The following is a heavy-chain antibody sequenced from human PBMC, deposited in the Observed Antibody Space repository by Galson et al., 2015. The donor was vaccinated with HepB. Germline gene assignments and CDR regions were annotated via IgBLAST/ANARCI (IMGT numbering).Heavy chain of an antibody. CDR1: GFTFSSYG. CDR2: IWYDGSNK. CDR3: ARGGTNYYDSSGYATNSLIY. Sequence: SLRLSCAASGFTFSSYGMHWVRQAPGKGLEWVAVIWYDGSNKYYADSVKGRFTISRDNSKNTLYLQMNSLRAEDTAVYYCARGGTNYYDSSGYATNSLIYWGQGTLVTVSS. D-gene: IGHD3-22*01. J-gene: IGHJ4*02. V-gene: IGHV3-33*01.